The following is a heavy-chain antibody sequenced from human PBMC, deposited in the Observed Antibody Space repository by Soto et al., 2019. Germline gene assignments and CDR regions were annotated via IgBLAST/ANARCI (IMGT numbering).Heavy chain of an antibody. V-gene: IGHV4-34*01. CDR1: GGFVSSGSYY. CDR3: ARVERGTATTVVDAFDI. CDR2: MSHSGGT. D-gene: IGHD1-1*01. Sequence: QVQLQQWGAGLLKPSETLSLTCAVYGGFVSSGSYYWSWIRQPPGKGLEWIGEMSHSGGTHFNPSLESRVTMSVDTAKNQCSLKMSSVTAADTALYYCARVERGTATTVVDAFDIWGPGTMVTVSS. J-gene: IGHJ3*02.